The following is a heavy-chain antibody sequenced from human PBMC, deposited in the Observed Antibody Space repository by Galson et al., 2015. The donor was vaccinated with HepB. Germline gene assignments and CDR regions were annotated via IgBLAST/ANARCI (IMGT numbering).Heavy chain of an antibody. Sequence: PALVKPTQTLTLTSTLPGFSLTTTVLSVRWIRQPPGKALEWLAQIDWADNEYYSMSLRTRLTISKDTSKNHVVLTMNTMDPVDTATYYCARSNVTFGSSGWYSENDFWGQGALVTVSS. J-gene: IGHJ4*02. CDR1: GFSLTTTVLS. CDR3: ARSNVTFGSSGWYSENDF. V-gene: IGHV2-70*01. CDR2: IDWADNE. D-gene: IGHD6-19*01.